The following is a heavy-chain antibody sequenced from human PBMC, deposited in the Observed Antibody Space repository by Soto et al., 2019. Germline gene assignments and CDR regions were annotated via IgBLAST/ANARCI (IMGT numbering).Heavy chain of an antibody. V-gene: IGHV4-34*01. CDR1: GGSFSGYY. D-gene: IGHD6-6*01. J-gene: IGHJ4*02. Sequence: PSETLSLTCAVYGGSFSGYYWNWIRQHPGKWLEWIGEINHSGSTYYNPPLKSRVTISVDTSKNQFSLKLSSVTAADTAVYYCARGWYSSSSRSDVAYGGQGTLVTV. CDR3: ARGWYSSSSRSDVAY. CDR2: INHSGST.